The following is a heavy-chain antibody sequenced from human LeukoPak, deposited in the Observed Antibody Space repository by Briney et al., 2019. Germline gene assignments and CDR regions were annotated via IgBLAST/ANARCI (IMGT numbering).Heavy chain of an antibody. Sequence: SETLSLTCTVSGGSISSNSYYWGWIRQPPGKGLEWIGYMYYSGTTYYNPSLKSRVTISVDKSKNQFSLKLSSVTAADTAVYYCAETYYYDSSGYYSRAFDIWGQGTMVTVSS. V-gene: IGHV4-39*07. J-gene: IGHJ3*02. CDR1: GGSISSNSYY. D-gene: IGHD3-22*01. CDR3: AETYYYDSSGYYSRAFDI. CDR2: MYYSGTT.